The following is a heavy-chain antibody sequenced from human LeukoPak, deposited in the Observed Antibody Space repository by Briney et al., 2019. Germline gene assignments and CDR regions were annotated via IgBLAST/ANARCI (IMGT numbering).Heavy chain of an antibody. Sequence: GGSLRLSCAASGFTFSSYSMNWVRQAPGKGLEWVSSISSSSSYIYYADSVKGRFTISRDNAKNSLYLQMNSLRAEDTAVYYCARVTTGVTLYYFDYWGQGTLVTVSS. CDR1: GFTFSSYS. D-gene: IGHD2-21*02. J-gene: IGHJ4*02. CDR2: ISSSSSYI. V-gene: IGHV3-21*01. CDR3: ARVTTGVTLYYFDY.